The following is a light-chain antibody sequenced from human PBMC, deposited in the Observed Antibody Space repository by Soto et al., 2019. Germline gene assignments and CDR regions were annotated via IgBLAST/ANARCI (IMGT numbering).Light chain of an antibody. CDR2: WAS. V-gene: IGKV4-1*01. Sequence: DIVMTQSPDSLAVSLGERATINCKSSQSVLYSSNNKNYLAWYQQKPGQPPKLLIYWASTRESGVPDRFSGSGSGTDFTLTISSLQAEDVAVYYCQQYYITPPYTFGQGTKLDIK. CDR1: QSVLYSSNNKNY. J-gene: IGKJ2*01. CDR3: QQYYITPPYT.